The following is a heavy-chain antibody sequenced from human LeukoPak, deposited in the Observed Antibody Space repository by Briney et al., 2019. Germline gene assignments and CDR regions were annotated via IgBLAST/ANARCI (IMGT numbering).Heavy chain of an antibody. V-gene: IGHV3-23*01. CDR1: GSTFSSYA. Sequence: PGGSLRLSCAASGSTFSSYAMSWARQAPGKGLEWVSDISASGGSTYYADSVKGRFTISRDNSKNTLYLQMNSLRAEDTAVYYCAKKETPATTFFENWGQGTLVTVSS. D-gene: IGHD4-17*01. J-gene: IGHJ4*02. CDR3: AKKETPATTFFEN. CDR2: ISASGGST.